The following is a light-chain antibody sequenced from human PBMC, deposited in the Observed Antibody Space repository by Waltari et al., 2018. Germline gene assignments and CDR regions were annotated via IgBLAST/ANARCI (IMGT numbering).Light chain of an antibody. Sequence: QSVLTQPPSVSAAPGQRVTISCSGSSSNIGSNYVSWYQQLPGTAPKLLIYDKFNRPSGIPDRFSGSKSGTSATLGITGLQTGDEADYYCGTWDFSLSAGVFGGGTKLTVL. CDR1: SSNIGSNY. V-gene: IGLV1-51*01. CDR2: DKF. CDR3: GTWDFSLSAGV. J-gene: IGLJ2*01.